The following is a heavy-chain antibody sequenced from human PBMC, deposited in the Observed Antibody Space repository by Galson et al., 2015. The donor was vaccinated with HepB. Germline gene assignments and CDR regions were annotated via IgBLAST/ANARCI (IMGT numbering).Heavy chain of an antibody. CDR2: IYTSGST. V-gene: IGHV4-61*02. CDR1: GGSISSGSYY. D-gene: IGHD4-23*01. Sequence: TLSLTCTVSGGSISSGSYYWSWIRQPAGKGLEWIGRIYTSGSTNYNPSLKSRVTISVDTSKNQFSLKLSSVTAADTAVYCCASSRTTVVTYYYYYYGMDVWGQGTTVTVSS. CDR3: ASSRTTVVTYYYYYYGMDV. J-gene: IGHJ6*02.